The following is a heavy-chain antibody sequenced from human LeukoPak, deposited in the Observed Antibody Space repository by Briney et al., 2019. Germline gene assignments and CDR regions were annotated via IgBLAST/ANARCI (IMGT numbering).Heavy chain of an antibody. V-gene: IGHV4-59*08. CDR3: ARYGGSGWVIDN. J-gene: IGHJ4*02. D-gene: IGHD6-19*01. CDR2: IYYTGAT. CDR1: GGSISNHY. Sequence: SETLSLTCTVSGGSISNHYWTWIRQPPGKGLEWIGYIYYTGATSYNPSLKSRVTISVDTSKNQFSLRLTSVTAADTAVYYCARYGGSGWVIDNWGQGTLVTVSS.